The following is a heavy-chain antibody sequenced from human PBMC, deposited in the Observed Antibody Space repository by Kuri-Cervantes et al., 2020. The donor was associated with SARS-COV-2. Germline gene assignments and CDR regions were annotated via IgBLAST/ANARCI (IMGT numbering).Heavy chain of an antibody. J-gene: IGHJ4*02. V-gene: IGHV3-30-3*01. CDR2: ISYDGSNK. CDR1: GFTFSSYA. D-gene: IGHD2-15*01. Sequence: GESLKISCEASGFTFSSYAMHWVRQAPGKGLEWVAVISYDGSNKYYADSVKGRFTISRDNSKNTLYLQMNSLRAEDTAVYYCAKDQHGIVVVVAAIDYWGQGTLVTVSS. CDR3: AKDQHGIVVVVAAIDY.